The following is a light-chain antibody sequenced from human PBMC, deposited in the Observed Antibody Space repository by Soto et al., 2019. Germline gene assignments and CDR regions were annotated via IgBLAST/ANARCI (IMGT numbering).Light chain of an antibody. CDR2: DAS. V-gene: IGKV1D-13*01. CDR1: QGISSA. CDR3: LQDDDYPFT. J-gene: IGKJ4*01. Sequence: ATPSTQSPSSLSASVGDRDTITCRASQGISSALAWYQQKPGKAPKFLIYDASSLESGVPSRFSGSGSGTDFTRTISSLQPEDVATYFCLQDDDYPFTFGGGTKVDIK.